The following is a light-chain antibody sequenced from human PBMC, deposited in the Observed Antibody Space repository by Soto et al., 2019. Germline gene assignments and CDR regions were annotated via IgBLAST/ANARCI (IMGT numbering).Light chain of an antibody. CDR1: QSISSW. CDR3: QHYYDYSWT. J-gene: IGKJ1*01. V-gene: IGKV1-5*03. Sequence: DIQMTQSPSTLSASVGDRVTITCRASQSISSWLAWYQQRPGKAPKLLIYKASNLESGVPSRFRGSGSGTEFTLTISSLQPDDFATYYCQHYYDYSWTFGQGTKVEI. CDR2: KAS.